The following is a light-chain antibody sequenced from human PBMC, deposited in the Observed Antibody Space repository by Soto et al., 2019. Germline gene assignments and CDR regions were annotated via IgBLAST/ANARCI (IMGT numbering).Light chain of an antibody. J-gene: IGKJ1*01. CDR3: QQLNSYPRT. Sequence: DIQMTQFPSSLSASVGDRVTITCRASQTISTYLNWYQQQSGKAPKLLIYSASTLQSGVPSRFSGSGSGTEFTLTISSLQPEDFATYYCQQLNSYPRTFGQGTKVDIK. CDR1: QTISTY. V-gene: IGKV1-9*01. CDR2: SAS.